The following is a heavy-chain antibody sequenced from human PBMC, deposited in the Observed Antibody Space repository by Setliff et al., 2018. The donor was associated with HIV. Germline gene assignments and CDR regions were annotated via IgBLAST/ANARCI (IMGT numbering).Heavy chain of an antibody. CDR1: GYTFTSYG. CDR2: ISAANGDT. Sequence: ASVKVSCKASGYTFTSYGISWVRQAPGQGLEWIGLISAANGDTNFAQNFQGRVTMTTDTSTSTAYMELRSLRSDDTAVYYCAKITIFGVVIITFDYWGQGTLVTVSS. D-gene: IGHD3-3*01. CDR3: AKITIFGVVIITFDY. V-gene: IGHV1-18*01. J-gene: IGHJ4*02.